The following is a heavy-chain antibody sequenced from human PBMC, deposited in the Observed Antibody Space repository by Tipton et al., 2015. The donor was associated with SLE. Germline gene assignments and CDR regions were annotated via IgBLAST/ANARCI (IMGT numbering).Heavy chain of an antibody. CDR2: IYYSGST. J-gene: IGHJ4*02. CDR1: GGAISSHY. D-gene: IGHD1-26*01. CDR3: ARGFEELDS. Sequence: TLSLTCTVSGGAISSHYWSWIRQPPGKGLEWIGYIYYSGSTKYNPSLKSRVTISVDTSKNQFSLKLSSVTAADTAVYYCARGFEELDSWGQGTLVTVSS. V-gene: IGHV4-59*11.